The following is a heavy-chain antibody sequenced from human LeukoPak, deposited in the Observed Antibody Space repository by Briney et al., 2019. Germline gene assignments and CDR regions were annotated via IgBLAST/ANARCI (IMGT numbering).Heavy chain of an antibody. J-gene: IGHJ4*02. Sequence: ASVKVSCKASGGTFSSYAISWVRQAPGQGLEWMGGIIPIFGTANYAQKFQGRVTITADESTSTAYMELSSLRSEDTAVYYCARDRLLWFGELLWGQGTLVTVSS. V-gene: IGHV1-69*01. D-gene: IGHD3-10*01. CDR2: IIPIFGTA. CDR1: GGTFSSYA. CDR3: ARDRLLWFGELL.